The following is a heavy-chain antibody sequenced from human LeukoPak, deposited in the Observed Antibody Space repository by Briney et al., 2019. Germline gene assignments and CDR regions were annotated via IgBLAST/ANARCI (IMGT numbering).Heavy chain of an antibody. CDR3: ARDTAPILVANGGGFDY. Sequence: PSGGSLRLSCTASGFTLSSYEMSWIRQAPGKGLEWVSSIDYSGGSTYYADSVKGRFTISRDNSKNTLYLQMNSLRAEDTAVYYCARDTAPILVANGGGFDYWGQGTLVTVSS. D-gene: IGHD5-12*01. V-gene: IGHV3-23*01. CDR1: GFTLSSYE. J-gene: IGHJ4*02. CDR2: IDYSGGST.